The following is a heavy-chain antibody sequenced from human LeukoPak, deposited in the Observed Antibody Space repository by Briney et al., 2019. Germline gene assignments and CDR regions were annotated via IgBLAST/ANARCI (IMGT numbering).Heavy chain of an antibody. CDR3: AKALYDSRSPFDY. D-gene: IGHD3-22*01. J-gene: IGHJ4*02. CDR2: ISGSGNRT. CDR1: GFTFSSYA. Sequence: GGSLRLSCAASGFTFSSYAMSWVRQAPGKGLEWVSSISGSGNRTYYADSVKGRFTISRDNSKNTLFLQMNSLRAEDTAVYYCAKALYDSRSPFDYWGQGTLVTVSS. V-gene: IGHV3-23*01.